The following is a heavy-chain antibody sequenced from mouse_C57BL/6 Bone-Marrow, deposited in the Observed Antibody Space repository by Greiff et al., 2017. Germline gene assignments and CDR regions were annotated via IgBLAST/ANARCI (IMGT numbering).Heavy chain of an antibody. CDR3: ASYYGSIPYAMDY. D-gene: IGHD1-1*01. CDR1: GYTFTSYW. CDR2: IHPNSGST. J-gene: IGHJ4*01. Sequence: QVQLQQPGAELVKPGASVKLSCKASGYTFTSYWMHWVKQRPGQGLEWIGMIHPNSGSTNYNEKFKSKATLTVDKSSSTAYMQLSSLTSEYSAVYYCASYYGSIPYAMDYWGQGTSVTVSS. V-gene: IGHV1-64*01.